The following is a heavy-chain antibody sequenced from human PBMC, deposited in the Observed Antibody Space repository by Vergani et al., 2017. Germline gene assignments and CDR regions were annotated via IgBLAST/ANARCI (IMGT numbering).Heavy chain of an antibody. J-gene: IGHJ6*03. CDR2: ISWNSGSI. CDR1: GFTFDDYA. V-gene: IGHV3-9*01. CDR3: ARSRGGYYYYMDV. D-gene: IGHD2-2*01. Sequence: EVQLVESGGGLVQPGRSLRLSCAASGFTFDDYAMHWVRQAPGKGLEWVSGISWNSGSIGYADSVKGRFTISRDNAKNSLYLQMNSLRAEDTAVYYCARSRGGYYYYMDVWGKGTTVTVSS.